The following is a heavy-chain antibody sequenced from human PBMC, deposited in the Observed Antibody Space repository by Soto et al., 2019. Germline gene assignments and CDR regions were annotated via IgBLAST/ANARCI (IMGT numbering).Heavy chain of an antibody. V-gene: IGHV3-48*01. J-gene: IGHJ4*02. Sequence: PGGSLRLSCAASGFTFRSYSMNWVRQAPGKGLEWVSYISSSNRTINYADSVKGRFIISRDNAKNSLYLQMNSLRAEDTAVYYCARVGAAAADFDYWGQGTLVTVSS. CDR1: GFTFRSYS. CDR2: ISSSNRTI. D-gene: IGHD6-13*01. CDR3: ARVGAAAADFDY.